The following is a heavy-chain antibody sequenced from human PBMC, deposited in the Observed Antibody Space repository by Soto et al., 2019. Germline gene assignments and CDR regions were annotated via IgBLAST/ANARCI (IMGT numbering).Heavy chain of an antibody. CDR1: GGSFTGYY. CDR2: VSHRGST. CDR3: ARVPDYYVCYYYGMDV. Sequence: SETLSLTCAVNGGSFTGYYGCWIRQSPGKGLEWIGEVSHRGSTNYNPSLKSRVTISIDTSKNQFSLKLSSVTAADTAVYYCARVPDYYVCYYYGMDVWGQGTTVT. J-gene: IGHJ6*01. V-gene: IGHV4-34*01. D-gene: IGHD3-10*02.